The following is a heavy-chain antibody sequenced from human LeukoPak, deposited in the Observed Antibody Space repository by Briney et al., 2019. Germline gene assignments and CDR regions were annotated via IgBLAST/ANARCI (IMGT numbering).Heavy chain of an antibody. CDR1: GFTFSNYE. V-gene: IGHV3-48*03. J-gene: IGHJ6*04. D-gene: IGHD3-10*02. Sequence: HPGGSLRLSCAASGFTFSNYEMNWVRQAPGKGLEWVSYISSSGTIIYYGDSVKGRFTVSRDNAKNSLYLQMNSLRAEDTAVYYCAELGITMIGGVWGKGTTVTISS. CDR3: AELGITMIGGV. CDR2: ISSSGTII.